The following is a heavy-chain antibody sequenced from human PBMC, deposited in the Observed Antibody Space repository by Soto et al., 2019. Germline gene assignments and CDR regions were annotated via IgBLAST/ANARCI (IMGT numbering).Heavy chain of an antibody. CDR1: GGSISSSNW. CDR3: ARAYYGDYDLGYYYGMDV. V-gene: IGHV4-4*02. CDR2: IYHSGRT. J-gene: IGHJ6*02. D-gene: IGHD4-17*01. Sequence: QVQLQESGPGLVKPSGTLSLTCAVSGGSISSSNWWSWVRQPPGKGLEWIGEIYHSGRTNYNPSLKSRVTISVDKSKNQFSLKLSSVTAADTAVYYCARAYYGDYDLGYYYGMDVWGQGTTVTVSS.